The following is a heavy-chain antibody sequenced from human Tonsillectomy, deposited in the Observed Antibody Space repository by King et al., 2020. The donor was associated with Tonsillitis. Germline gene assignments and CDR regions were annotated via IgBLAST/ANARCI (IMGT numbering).Heavy chain of an antibody. V-gene: IGHV3-48*01. CDR1: GFTFSSYS. CDR2: ISSSSSTI. CDR3: ARDHQDIVVVPAASYYYGMDV. J-gene: IGHJ6*02. Sequence: DVQLVESGGGLVQPGGSLRLSCAASGFTFSSYSMNWVRQAPGKGLEWVSYISSSSSTIYYADSVKGRFTISRDNAKNSLYLQMNSLRAEDTAVYYCARDHQDIVVVPAASYYYGMDVWGQGTTVTVSS. D-gene: IGHD2-2*01.